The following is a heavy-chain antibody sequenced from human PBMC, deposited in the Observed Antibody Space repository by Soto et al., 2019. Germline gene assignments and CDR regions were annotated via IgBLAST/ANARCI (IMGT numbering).Heavy chain of an antibody. CDR3: ARMGLHLGELSRSWFDP. D-gene: IGHD3-16*02. V-gene: IGHV4-31*03. Sequence: QVQLQESGPGLVKPSQTLSLTCTLSGGSISSGDYYWSWIRYPPGKGLEWLGNIYYSGRTNYNPSLKSRLNISLDTSNNHFFLKLTSVTAADAAVYYCARMGLHLGELSRSWFDPWGLGTLVTVSS. CDR2: IYYSGRT. J-gene: IGHJ5*02. CDR1: GGSISSGDYY.